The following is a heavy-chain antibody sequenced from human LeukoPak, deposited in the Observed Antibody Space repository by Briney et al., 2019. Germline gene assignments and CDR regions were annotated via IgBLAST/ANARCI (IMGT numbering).Heavy chain of an antibody. CDR2: VGTYTGKT. J-gene: IGHJ1*01. Sequence: ASVKVSCKASGYTFTKYGITWVRQAPGQGLEWMGWVGTYTGKTNYAQNLQGRVTMTTDTSTRTAYMELGSLRSDDTAVYCCASCHCTNGVCYGECEYFQHWGQGTLVTVSS. CDR1: GYTFTKYG. V-gene: IGHV1-18*01. D-gene: IGHD2-8*01. CDR3: ASCHCTNGVCYGECEYFQH.